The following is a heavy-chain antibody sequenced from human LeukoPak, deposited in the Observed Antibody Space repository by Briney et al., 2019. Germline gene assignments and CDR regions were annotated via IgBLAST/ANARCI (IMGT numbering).Heavy chain of an antibody. V-gene: IGHV3-66*04. Sequence: GGSLRLSCAASGFTVSSNYMSWVRQAPGKGLEWVSVIYSGGSTYYADSVKGRFTISRDNSKNTLYLRMNNLRAEDTAVYYCARRRLRPSYGMDVWGQGTTVTVYS. D-gene: IGHD2-21*01. CDR3: ARRRLRPSYGMDV. CDR1: GFTVSSNY. J-gene: IGHJ6*02. CDR2: IYSGGST.